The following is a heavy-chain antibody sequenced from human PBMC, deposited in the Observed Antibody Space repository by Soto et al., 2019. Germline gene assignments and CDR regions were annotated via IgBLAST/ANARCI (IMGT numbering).Heavy chain of an antibody. V-gene: IGHV4-59*11. J-gene: IGHJ4*02. CDR2: LYYTGST. CDR3: ARVGATVTSQALGFDH. CDR1: GGSISSHY. Sequence: SETLSLTCTVSGGSISSHYWSWVRQPPGKGLEWIGYLYYTGSTNYNASLKSQVTMSPDTSKNQFSLMLTSVTAADTAVYYCARVGATVTSQALGFDHWGQGILVTVSS. D-gene: IGHD4-17*01.